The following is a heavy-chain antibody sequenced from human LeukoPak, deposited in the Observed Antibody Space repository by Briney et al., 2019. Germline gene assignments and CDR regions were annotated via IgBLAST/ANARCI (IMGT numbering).Heavy chain of an antibody. V-gene: IGHV4-38-2*01. CDR1: GYSISSGYY. CDR2: IYHSGST. D-gene: IGHD3-10*01. J-gene: IGHJ5*02. Sequence: PSETLSLTCAVSGYSISSGYYWGWIRQPPGKGLEWIGSIYHSGSTYYNPSLKSRVTISVDTSKNQFSLKLSSVTAADTAVYYCAGGLSYRGWFDPWGQGTLVTVSS. CDR3: AGGLSYRGWFDP.